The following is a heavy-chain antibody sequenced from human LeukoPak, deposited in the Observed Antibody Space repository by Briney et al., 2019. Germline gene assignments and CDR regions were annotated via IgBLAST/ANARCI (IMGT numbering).Heavy chain of an antibody. V-gene: IGHV4-61*02. J-gene: IGHJ4*02. D-gene: IGHD1-26*01. CDR1: GGSISSGNYY. CDR3: ARDLRGVGYYFDY. Sequence: SETLSLTCTVSGGSISSGNYYWSWIRQPAGKGLEWIGRLHTSGSTNYNPSLKSRLTISIDRSKNQFSLKLSSVTAADTAVYYCARDLRGVGYYFDYWGQGTLVTVSS. CDR2: LHTSGST.